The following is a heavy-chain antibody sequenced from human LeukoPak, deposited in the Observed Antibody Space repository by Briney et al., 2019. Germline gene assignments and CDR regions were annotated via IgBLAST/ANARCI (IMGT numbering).Heavy chain of an antibody. D-gene: IGHD3-9*01. V-gene: IGHV3-15*01. CDR2: IKSKTDGGTT. CDR3: TTSNQYYDILTGYY. Sequence: GGSLRLSCAASGFTFSNAWMSWVRQAPGKGLEWVGRIKSKTDGGTTDHAAPVKGRFTISRDDSKNTLYLQMNSLKTEDTAVYYCTTSNQYYDILTGYYWGQGTLVTVSS. J-gene: IGHJ4*02. CDR1: GFTFSNAW.